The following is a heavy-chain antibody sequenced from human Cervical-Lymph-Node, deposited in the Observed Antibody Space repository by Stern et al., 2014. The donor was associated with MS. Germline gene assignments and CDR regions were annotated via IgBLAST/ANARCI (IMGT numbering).Heavy chain of an antibody. D-gene: IGHD3-10*01. CDR2: VFLSGST. Sequence: QVQLQESGPGLVKPSGTLSLTCAVSGGSITSSHWWSWVRQPLGQGLEWIGEVFLSGSTNYTSSLKSRVAVSLDKSKKQFSLSLNSVTAADTAVYYCARRASGYYFDSWGQGTLVTVSS. CDR3: ARRASGYYFDS. J-gene: IGHJ4*02. V-gene: IGHV4-4*02. CDR1: GGSITSSHW.